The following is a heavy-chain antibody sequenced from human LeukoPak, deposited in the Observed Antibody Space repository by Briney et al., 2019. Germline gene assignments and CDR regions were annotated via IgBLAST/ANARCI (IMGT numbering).Heavy chain of an antibody. CDR2: INSDGSST. V-gene: IGHV3-74*01. D-gene: IGHD2-15*01. J-gene: IGHJ5*02. Sequence: GGSLRLSCAASGFTFSSYWMRWVRQAPGKGLVWVSRINSDGSSTSYADSVKGRFTISRDNAKNTLYVQMNSLRAEDTAVYYCASLRYCSGGSCYPDGWFDPWGQGTLVTVSS. CDR3: ASLRYCSGGSCYPDGWFDP. CDR1: GFTFSSYW.